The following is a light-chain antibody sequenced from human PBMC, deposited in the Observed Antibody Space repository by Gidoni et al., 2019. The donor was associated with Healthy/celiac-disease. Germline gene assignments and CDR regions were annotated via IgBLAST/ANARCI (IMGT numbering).Light chain of an antibody. CDR3: QQYYSSPQT. Sequence: DIVMTKSPDSLAVSLGERATINCKSSQSVLYSSSNKNYLAWYQQKPGQPPKLLIYWASTRESGVPDRFSGSGSGTDFRLTIPSLQAEDVAVYYCQQYYSSPQTFGQGTKVEIK. J-gene: IGKJ1*01. CDR1: QSVLYSSSNKNY. CDR2: WAS. V-gene: IGKV4-1*01.